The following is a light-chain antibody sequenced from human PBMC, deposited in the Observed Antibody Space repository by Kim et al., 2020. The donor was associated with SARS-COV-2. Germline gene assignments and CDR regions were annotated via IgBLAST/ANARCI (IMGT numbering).Light chain of an antibody. CDR2: EDN. V-gene: IGLV6-57*02. CDR3: QSYDSSNRV. Sequence: NFMLTQPHSVSESPGKTVTISCTGSSGSIASNYVQWYQQRPGSAPTTVIYEDNQRPSGVPDRFSGSIDSSSNSASLTISGLKTEDEADYYCQSYDSSNRVFGGGTQLTGL. CDR1: SGSIASNY. J-gene: IGLJ3*02.